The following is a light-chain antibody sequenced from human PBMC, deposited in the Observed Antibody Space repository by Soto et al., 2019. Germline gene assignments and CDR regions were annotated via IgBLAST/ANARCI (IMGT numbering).Light chain of an antibody. J-gene: IGLJ2*01. CDR2: EVS. CDR3: SSYTRSTTLVV. CDR1: SSDVGGYNY. V-gene: IGLV2-14*01. Sequence: QSVLTQPASVSGSPGQSITISCTGTSSDVGGYNYVSWYQQHPGKAPKLMIYEVSNRPSGVSNRFSGSKSGNTDSLTISGLQAEDEADYYCSSYTRSTTLVVIGGGTQLTVL.